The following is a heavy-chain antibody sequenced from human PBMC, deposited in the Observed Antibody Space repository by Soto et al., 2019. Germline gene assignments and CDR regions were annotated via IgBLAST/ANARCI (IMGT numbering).Heavy chain of an antibody. V-gene: IGHV3-30*03. Sequence: QVQLVESGGGVVQPGRSLRLSCAASGFTFSSDGLHWVRQAPGTGLEWVAVISDDGSNKYYADSVKGRFTISRANSKNTLYLQMNSLRAEDTAVYYCARGGSISWYVGWFDPWGQGTMVTVSS. D-gene: IGHD6-13*01. CDR3: ARGGSISWYVGWFDP. J-gene: IGHJ5*02. CDR1: GFTFSSDG. CDR2: ISDDGSNK.